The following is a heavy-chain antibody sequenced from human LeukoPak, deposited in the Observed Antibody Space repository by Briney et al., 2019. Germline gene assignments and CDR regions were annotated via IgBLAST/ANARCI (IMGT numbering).Heavy chain of an antibody. D-gene: IGHD1-26*01. CDR3: ASWGEGALDN. CDR1: GFTFSSYA. J-gene: IGHJ4*02. V-gene: IGHV3-30*04. Sequence: GGSLRLSCAASGFTFSSYAMHWVRQAPGKGLEWVAVISYDGSNKYYADSVKGRFTISRDNAKKSLYLQMNSLRVEDTGVYYCASWGEGALDNWGQGTLVTVSS. CDR2: ISYDGSNK.